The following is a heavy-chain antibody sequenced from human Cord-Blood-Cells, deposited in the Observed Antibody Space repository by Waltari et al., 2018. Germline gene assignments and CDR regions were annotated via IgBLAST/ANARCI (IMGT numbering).Heavy chain of an antibody. V-gene: IGHV3-43*02. CDR1: GFTFDAYA. CDR2: ISGDGGST. CDR3: AKDPIAVADPSEGY. D-gene: IGHD6-19*01. J-gene: IGHJ4*02. Sequence: EVQLVESGGGVVQPGGSLRLSCAASGFTFDAYAMHWVRPPPGKGLEWVSLISGDGGSTYYADSVKGRFTISRDNSKNSLYLQMNSLRTEDTALYYCAKDPIAVADPSEGYWGQGTLVTVSS.